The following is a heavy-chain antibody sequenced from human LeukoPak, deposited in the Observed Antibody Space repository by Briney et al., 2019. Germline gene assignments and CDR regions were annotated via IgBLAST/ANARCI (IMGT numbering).Heavy chain of an antibody. CDR1: GFTFSSYA. D-gene: IGHD6-13*01. CDR3: ARPQQNWFDP. Sequence: PGRSLRLSCAASGFTFSSYAMHWVRQAPGKGLEWAAVISYDGSNKYYADSVKGRFTISRDNSKNTLYLQMNSLRAEDTAVYYCARPQQNWFDPWGQGTLVTVS. J-gene: IGHJ5*02. CDR2: ISYDGSNK. V-gene: IGHV3-30-3*01.